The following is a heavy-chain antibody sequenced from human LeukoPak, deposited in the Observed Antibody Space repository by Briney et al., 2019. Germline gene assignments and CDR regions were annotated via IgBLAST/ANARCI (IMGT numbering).Heavy chain of an antibody. CDR2: IIPIFGTA. D-gene: IGHD3-3*01. V-gene: IGHV1-69*13. J-gene: IGHJ6*02. CDR1: GGTFSSYA. CDR3: ARGQDYDFWSGEVYGMDV. Sequence: GASVKVSCKASGGTFSSYAISWVRQAPGQGLEWMGGIIPIFGTANYAQKFQGRVTITADESTSTAYMELSSLRSEDTAVYYRARGQDYDFWSGEVYGMDVWGQGTTVTVSS.